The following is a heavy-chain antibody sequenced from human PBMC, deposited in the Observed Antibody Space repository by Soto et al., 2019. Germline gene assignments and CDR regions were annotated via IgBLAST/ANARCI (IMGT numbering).Heavy chain of an antibody. D-gene: IGHD2-8*01. CDR2: INTASVT. V-gene: IGHV3-13*01. Sequence: EVQLVESGGGLVQPGGSLRLSCAASGFTFSTYDINWVRQAPGKGLEWVSTINTASVTSYADSVKGRFTVSRENAKNSLHLQMNSLRAGDTAVYYCGSSRCSNGVCFRNIDHWGQGTLVTVSS. CDR1: GFTFSTYD. CDR3: GSSRCSNGVCFRNIDH. J-gene: IGHJ4*02.